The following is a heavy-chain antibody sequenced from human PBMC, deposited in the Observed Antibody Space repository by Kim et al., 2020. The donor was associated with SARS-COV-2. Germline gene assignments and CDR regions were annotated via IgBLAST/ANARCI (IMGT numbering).Heavy chain of an antibody. J-gene: IGHJ6*02. CDR1: GGSISSYY. D-gene: IGHD6-19*01. CDR3: ARDTGYSSGWSRISSSQYGMDV. Sequence: SETLSLTCTVSGGSISSYYWSWIRQPPGKGLEWIGYIYYSGSTNYNPSLKSRVTISVDTSKNQFSLKLSSVTAADTAVYYCARDTGYSSGWSRISSSQYGMDVWGQGTTVTVSS. V-gene: IGHV4-59*13. CDR2: IYYSGST.